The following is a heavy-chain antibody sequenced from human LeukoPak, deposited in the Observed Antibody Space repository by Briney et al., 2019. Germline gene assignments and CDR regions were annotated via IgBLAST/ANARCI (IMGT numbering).Heavy chain of an antibody. CDR2: IYYSGST. CDR3: ARDRGYNYYYGMDV. V-gene: IGHV4-39*07. CDR1: GGSISSYY. Sequence: SETLSLTCTVSGGSISSYYWGWIRQPPGKGLEWIGSIYYSGSTYYNPSLKSRVTISVDTSKNQFSLKLSSVTAADTAVYYCARDRGYNYYYGMDVWGQGTTVTVSS. D-gene: IGHD3-10*01. J-gene: IGHJ6*02.